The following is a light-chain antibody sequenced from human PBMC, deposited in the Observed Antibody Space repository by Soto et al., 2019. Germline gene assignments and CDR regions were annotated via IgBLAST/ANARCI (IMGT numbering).Light chain of an antibody. CDR1: SSDVGTYNY. Sequence: QSALTQPRSVSGSPGQSVTISCTGTSSDVGTYNYVSWYQQHPGKAPKLMIYDVSKRPSGVPNRFSGSKSGNTASLTISGLQAEDESDYYCCSYAGSSTSVLGGGTKLTVL. CDR3: CSYAGSSTSV. V-gene: IGLV2-11*01. CDR2: DVS. J-gene: IGLJ2*01.